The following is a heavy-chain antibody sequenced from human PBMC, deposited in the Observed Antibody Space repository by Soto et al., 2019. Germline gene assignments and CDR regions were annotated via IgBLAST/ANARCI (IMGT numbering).Heavy chain of an antibody. J-gene: IGHJ4*02. D-gene: IGHD5-12*01. CDR3: ARARVEMATIFDY. Sequence: PSETLSLTCAVSGGSISSGGYSWSWIRQPPGKGLEWIGYIYHSGSTYYNPSLKSRVTISVDRSKNQFSLKLSSVTAADTAVYYCARARVEMATIFDYWGQGTRVTVSP. V-gene: IGHV4-30-2*01. CDR1: GGSISSGGYS. CDR2: IYHSGST.